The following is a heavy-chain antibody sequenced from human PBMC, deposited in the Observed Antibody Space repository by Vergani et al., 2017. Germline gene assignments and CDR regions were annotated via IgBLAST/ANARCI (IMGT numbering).Heavy chain of an antibody. V-gene: IGHV3-48*04. Sequence: EVQLVESGGGLVQPGGSLRLSCAASGFTFSSYSMNWVRQAPGKGLEWVSYISSSSSTIYYADSVKGRFTISRDNAKNSLYLQMNSLRAEDTAVYYCASSPGTMIVVVITSGMDVWGQGTTVTVSS. CDR2: ISSSSSTI. J-gene: IGHJ6*02. CDR3: ASSPGTMIVVVITSGMDV. CDR1: GFTFSSYS. D-gene: IGHD3-22*01.